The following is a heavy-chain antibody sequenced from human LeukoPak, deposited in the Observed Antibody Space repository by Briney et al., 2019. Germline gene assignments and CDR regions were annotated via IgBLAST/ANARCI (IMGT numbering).Heavy chain of an antibody. CDR3: ARASISAAGPGLIDY. Sequence: ASVKVSCKASGYTFTGYYIHWVRQAPGQGLEWMGWINPNSGGTDYAQKFQGRVTMTRDTSISTAYMELSRLRSDDTAVYYCARASISAAGPGLIDYWGQGTLVTVSS. D-gene: IGHD6-13*01. CDR1: GYTFTGYY. J-gene: IGHJ4*02. V-gene: IGHV1-2*02. CDR2: INPNSGGT.